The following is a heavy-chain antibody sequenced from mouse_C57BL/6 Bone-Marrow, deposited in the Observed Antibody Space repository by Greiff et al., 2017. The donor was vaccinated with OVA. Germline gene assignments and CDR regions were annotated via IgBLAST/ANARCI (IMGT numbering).Heavy chain of an antibody. CDR1: GYTFTSYW. V-gene: IGHV1-69*01. CDR2: IDPSDSYT. Sequence: QVQLQQPGAELVMPGASVKLSCKASGYTFTSYWMHWVKQRPGQGLEWIGEIDPSDSYTKYNQKFKGKSTLTVDKSSSTTYMQLSSLTSEGSAFYYCARSDYYGSSPYYFDYWGQGTTLTVSS. J-gene: IGHJ2*01. CDR3: ARSDYYGSSPYYFDY. D-gene: IGHD1-1*01.